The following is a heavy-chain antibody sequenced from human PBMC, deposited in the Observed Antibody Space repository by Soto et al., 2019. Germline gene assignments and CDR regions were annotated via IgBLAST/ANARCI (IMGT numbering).Heavy chain of an antibody. V-gene: IGHV4-34*01. CDR2: VTQSGGS. CDR1: GGSFSVYF. CDR3: ARGLPPMEGGVFKRLGNWFDP. D-gene: IGHD3-10*01. J-gene: IGHJ5*02. Sequence: QVQLQQWGAGLVKPSETLSLTCALSGGSFSVYFWTWIRQSPEKGLEWIGEVTQSGGSNSNPSLSSRVSISLATSKNQFSLKLTSVTAADSAVYYCARGLPPMEGGVFKRLGNWFDPWGQRTLVTVSS.